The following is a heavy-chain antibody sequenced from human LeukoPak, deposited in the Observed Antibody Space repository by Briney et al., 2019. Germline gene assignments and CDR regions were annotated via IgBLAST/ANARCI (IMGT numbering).Heavy chain of an antibody. CDR1: GYTFTSNH. V-gene: IGHV1-46*01. Sequence: ASVKVSCKASGYTFTSNHIHWVRQAPGQGLEWMGIVSPSDGTTTYTQRFQGRVTMTRDTSTSTVYMELTSLGSEDTAVYYCARNLGGGWSDYGAQGTRVTVSS. CDR2: VSPSDGTT. CDR3: ARNLGGGWSDY. D-gene: IGHD6-19*01. J-gene: IGHJ4*02.